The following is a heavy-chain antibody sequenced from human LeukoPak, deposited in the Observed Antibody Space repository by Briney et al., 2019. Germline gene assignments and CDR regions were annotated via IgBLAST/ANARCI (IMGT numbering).Heavy chain of an antibody. CDR2: ISTGTTTI. D-gene: IGHD6-13*01. CDR1: GFTFSSYS. J-gene: IGHJ4*02. CDR3: ARDWAAAGAFDY. Sequence: GGSLRLSCEASGFTFSSYSMNWVRQAPGKGLEWISYISTGTTTIYYANSVKGRFTISRGNAKKSLYLQMNSLRVEDTAVYYCARDWAAAGAFDYWGQGTLVTVSS. V-gene: IGHV3-48*01.